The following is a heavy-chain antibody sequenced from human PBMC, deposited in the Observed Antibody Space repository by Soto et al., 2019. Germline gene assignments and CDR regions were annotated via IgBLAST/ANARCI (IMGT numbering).Heavy chain of an antibody. D-gene: IGHD2-15*01. CDR2: IYYSGST. J-gene: IGHJ6*03. CDR1: GGSISSYY. Sequence: SKTLSLTCTVSGGSISSYYWSWIRQPPGKGLEWIGYIYYSGSTNYNPSLKSRVTISVDTSKNQFSLKLSSVTAADTAVYYCARVETVVAATPSSGDYYYYMDVWGKGTTVTVSS. CDR3: ARVETVVAATPSSGDYYYYMDV. V-gene: IGHV4-59*01.